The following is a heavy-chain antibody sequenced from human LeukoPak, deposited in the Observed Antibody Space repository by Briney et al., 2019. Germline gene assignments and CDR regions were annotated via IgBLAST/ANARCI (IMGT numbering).Heavy chain of an antibody. D-gene: IGHD3-22*01. CDR3: ARDYYDSSGYPPSYYFDY. CDR2: IQYSGST. CDR1: GGAISSFY. J-gene: IGHJ4*02. V-gene: IGHV4-59*12. Sequence: SETLSLTCSVSGGAISSFYWIWIRQTPGKGLEWIGCIQYSGSTEYNPSLESRVTISVGTSKNQFSLKLSSVTAADTAVYYCARDYYDSSGYPPSYYFDYWGQGTLVTVSS.